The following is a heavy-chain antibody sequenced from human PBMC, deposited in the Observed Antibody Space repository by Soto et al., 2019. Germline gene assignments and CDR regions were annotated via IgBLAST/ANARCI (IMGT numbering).Heavy chain of an antibody. J-gene: IGHJ6*02. CDR3: ARGPPPDYGDYEAYYYYYGMDV. V-gene: IGHV1-46*01. Sequence: WASVKVSCKASGYTFTSYYMHWVRQAPGQGLEWMGIINPSGGSTSYAQKFQGRVTMTRDTSTSTVYMELSSLRSEDTAVYYCARGPPPDYGDYEAYYYYYGMDVWGQGTTVTVSS. CDR2: INPSGGST. CDR1: GYTFTSYY. D-gene: IGHD4-17*01.